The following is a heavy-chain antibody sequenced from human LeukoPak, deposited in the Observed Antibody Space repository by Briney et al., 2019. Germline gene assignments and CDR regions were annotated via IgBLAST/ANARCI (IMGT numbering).Heavy chain of an antibody. Sequence: GASVKVSCKASGGTFSMYAISWVRHAPGQGQEWMGGIIPMYGTTNYAQKFQGRVTITADESTSTAYMELSSLRSEDTALYYCARDRDDSSGYYYGRVLEYWGQGTLVTVSS. V-gene: IGHV1-69*13. J-gene: IGHJ4*02. D-gene: IGHD3-22*01. CDR1: GGTFSMYA. CDR2: IIPMYGTT. CDR3: ARDRDDSSGYYYGRVLEY.